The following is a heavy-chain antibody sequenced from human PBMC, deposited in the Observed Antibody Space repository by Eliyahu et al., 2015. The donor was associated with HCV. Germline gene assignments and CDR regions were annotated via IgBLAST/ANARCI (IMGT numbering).Heavy chain of an antibody. CDR3: ATSYDSSGYSAFDS. J-gene: IGHJ4*02. V-gene: IGHV3-48*02. D-gene: IGHD3-22*01. Sequence: EVQLVESGGGLVQPGGSLRLSCAXSGFIFSSYSLNWVRQAPGKGLEGLSYISSGSVSIYYADSVKGRFTISRDNAKNSLFLQMHGLRDEDTAVYYCATSYDSSGYSAFDSWGQGTLVTVSS. CDR1: GFIFSSYS. CDR2: ISSGSVSI.